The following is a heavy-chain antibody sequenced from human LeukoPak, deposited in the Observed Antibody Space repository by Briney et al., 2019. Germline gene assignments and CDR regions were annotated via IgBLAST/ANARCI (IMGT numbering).Heavy chain of an antibody. CDR2: IYYSGNT. CDR3: AREGIAVAGPMDV. V-gene: IGHV4-31*03. Sequence: SETLSLTCTVSGGSISGGAYYWNWIRQHPGKGLEWIGYIYYSGNTYYNPSLKSRVTISIDTSKNQFSLKLTSVTAADTAVYYCAREGIAVAGPMDVWGQGTTVTVSS. CDR1: GGSISGGAYY. D-gene: IGHD6-19*01. J-gene: IGHJ6*02.